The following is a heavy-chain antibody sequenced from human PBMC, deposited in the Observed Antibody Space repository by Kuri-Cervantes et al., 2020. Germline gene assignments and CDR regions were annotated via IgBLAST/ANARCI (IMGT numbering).Heavy chain of an antibody. CDR1: GFTVSSNY. CDR3: ARPAGGSSPIEYDAFDI. Sequence: GESLKISCAASGFTVSSNYMSWVRQAPGKGLEWVAVISYDGSNKYYADSVKGRFTISRDNSKYTLYLRMNSLRAEDTAVYYCARPAGGSSPIEYDAFDIWGQGTMVTVSS. D-gene: IGHD1-26*01. CDR2: ISYDGSNK. J-gene: IGHJ3*02. V-gene: IGHV3-30*03.